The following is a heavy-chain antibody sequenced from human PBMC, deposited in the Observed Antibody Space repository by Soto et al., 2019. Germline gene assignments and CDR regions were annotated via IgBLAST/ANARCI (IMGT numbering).Heavy chain of an antibody. Sequence: QVQLQESGPGLVKPSQTLSLTCTVSGGSISVGVYYWNWIRQLPGKGPEWIGYTYHTGSTYYNPCLESRVTISVDPSKNQFSLRLSSVTAADTAVYYCARIGNPDASLYFDYWGQGTLVTVSS. J-gene: IGHJ4*02. CDR1: GGSISVGVYY. CDR3: ARIGNPDASLYFDY. CDR2: TYHTGST. D-gene: IGHD2-2*01. V-gene: IGHV4-31*03.